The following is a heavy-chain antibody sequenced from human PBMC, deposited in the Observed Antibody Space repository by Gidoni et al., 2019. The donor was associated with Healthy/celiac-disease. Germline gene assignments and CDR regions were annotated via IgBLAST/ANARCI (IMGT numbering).Heavy chain of an antibody. CDR2: IKSKTDGGTT. CDR1: GFTFSTAW. CDR3: TTDSCGGDCQSRDY. D-gene: IGHD2-21*02. V-gene: IGHV3-15*01. Sequence: EVQLVESGGGLVKPGGSLRLSCAASGFTFSTAWMSWVRQAPGKGLEWVGRIKSKTDGGTTDYAAPVKGRFTISRDDSKNTLYLQMNSLKTEDTAVYYCTTDSCGGDCQSRDYWGQGTLVTVSS. J-gene: IGHJ4*02.